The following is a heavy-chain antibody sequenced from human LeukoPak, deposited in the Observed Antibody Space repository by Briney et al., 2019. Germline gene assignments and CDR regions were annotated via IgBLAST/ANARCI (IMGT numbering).Heavy chain of an antibody. CDR1: GFTFSSYG. CDR2: IRYDGGNK. CDR3: AIEDSGSYSW. V-gene: IGHV3-30*02. J-gene: IGHJ4*02. Sequence: GGSLRLSCAASGFTFSSYGMHWVRQAPGKGLEWVAFIRYDGGNKYYADSVKGRFTISRDNSKNTLYLQMNSLRAEDTAVYYCAIEDSGSYSWWGQGTLVTVSS. D-gene: IGHD1-26*01.